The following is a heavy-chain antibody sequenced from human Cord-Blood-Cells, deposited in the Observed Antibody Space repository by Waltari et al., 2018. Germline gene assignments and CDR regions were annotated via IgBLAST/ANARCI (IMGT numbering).Heavy chain of an antibody. CDR2: NYYSRST. CDR1: GGSIRSDSYY. J-gene: IGHJ5*02. Sequence: QLHLQESVSGLATPSETLCVTCTVTGGSIRSDSYYCRWIRQPPGKGLEWVGSNYYSRSTYSNPSLKSRVTISVDTSKNQFSLKLSSVTAADTAVYYCARHSYYDSSGYFNWFDPWGQGTLVTVSS. CDR3: ARHSYYDSSGYFNWFDP. D-gene: IGHD3-22*01. V-gene: IGHV4-39*01.